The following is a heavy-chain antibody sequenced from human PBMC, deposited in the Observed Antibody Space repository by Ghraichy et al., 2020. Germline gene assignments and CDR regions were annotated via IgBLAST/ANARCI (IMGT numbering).Heavy chain of an antibody. D-gene: IGHD2-21*02. V-gene: IGHV1-69*02. CDR3: ARHHAHPLVGGGDSPGNGMDV. CDR1: GGTFSSYT. J-gene: IGHJ6*02. CDR2: IIPILGIA. Sequence: SVKVSCKASGGTFSSYTISWVRQAPGQGLEWMGRIIPILGIANYAQKFQGRVTITADKSTSTAYMELSSLRSEDTAVYYCARHHAHPLVGGGDSPGNGMDVWGQGTTVTVSS.